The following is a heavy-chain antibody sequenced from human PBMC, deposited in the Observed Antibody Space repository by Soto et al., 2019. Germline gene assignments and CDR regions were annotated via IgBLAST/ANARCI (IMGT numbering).Heavy chain of an antibody. CDR1: GYTFTSYA. CDR2: INAGNGNT. Sequence: QVQLVQSGAEVKKPGASVKVSCKASGYTFTSYAMHSVRQAPGQRLEWMGWINAGNGNTKYSQKFQGRVTITRDTSASTAYMELSSLRSEDTAVYYCARDMADYDFWSGYYYWGQGTLVTVSS. V-gene: IGHV1-3*01. D-gene: IGHD3-3*01. J-gene: IGHJ4*02. CDR3: ARDMADYDFWSGYYY.